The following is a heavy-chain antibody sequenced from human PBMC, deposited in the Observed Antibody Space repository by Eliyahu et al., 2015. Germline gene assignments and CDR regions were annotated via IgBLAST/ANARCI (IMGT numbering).Heavy chain of an antibody. CDR1: GNGFSSYW. D-gene: IGHD6-19*01. J-gene: IGHJ4*02. V-gene: IGHV5-51*03. CDR2: MFTGDSET. Sequence: EVQLVQSGAEVKKPGESLRISCXDSGNGFSSYWIGWVRQKSGEGLEWMGIMFTGDSETRYSPSFEGQVTLSVDKSTSTAYLEWNSLKSSDTAIYYCAIALGGSSYGGWFFDYWGQGALVTVSS. CDR3: AIALGGSSYGGWFFDY.